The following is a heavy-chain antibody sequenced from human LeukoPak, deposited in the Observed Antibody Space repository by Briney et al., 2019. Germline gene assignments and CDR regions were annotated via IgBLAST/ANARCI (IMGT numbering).Heavy chain of an antibody. J-gene: IGHJ4*02. CDR1: GYTFTGYY. CDR3: ARDFDFWSGYTADY. Sequence: ASVKVSCKASGYTFTGYYMHWVRQAPGQGLEWMGWINPNSGGTNYAQKFQGRVTMTRDTSISTAYMELSRLRSDDTAVYYCARDFDFWSGYTADYLGQGTLVTVSS. V-gene: IGHV1-2*02. D-gene: IGHD3-3*01. CDR2: INPNSGGT.